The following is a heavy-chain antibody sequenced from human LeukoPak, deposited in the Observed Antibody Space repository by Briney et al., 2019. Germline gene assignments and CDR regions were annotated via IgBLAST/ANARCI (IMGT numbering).Heavy chain of an antibody. Sequence: GASVKVSCKASGYTFTSYAMHWVRQAPGQRLEWTGWINAGNGNTKYSQKFQGRVTITRDTSASTAYMELSSLRSEDTAVCYCARAQARALTGTARNYYESSGYYPYWGQGTLVTVSS. V-gene: IGHV1-3*01. D-gene: IGHD3-22*01. CDR1: GYTFTSYA. CDR3: ARAQARALTGTARNYYESSGYYPY. J-gene: IGHJ4*02. CDR2: INAGNGNT.